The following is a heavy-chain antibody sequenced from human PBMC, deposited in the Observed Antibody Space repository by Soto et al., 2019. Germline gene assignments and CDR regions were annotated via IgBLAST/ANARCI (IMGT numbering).Heavy chain of an antibody. Sequence: QCQLVQSGADEKKPGASVKVSCKASGYTFTSYAMHWVRQAPGQRLAWMGWINAGNGNTKNSQKFQGRVTITRDTSASTAYMELISLRSEDTAAYYCASGTVVTHFDYWGQGTLGTVSS. CDR1: GYTFTSYA. CDR3: ASGTVVTHFDY. D-gene: IGHD2-2*01. V-gene: IGHV1-3*05. CDR2: INAGNGNT. J-gene: IGHJ4*02.